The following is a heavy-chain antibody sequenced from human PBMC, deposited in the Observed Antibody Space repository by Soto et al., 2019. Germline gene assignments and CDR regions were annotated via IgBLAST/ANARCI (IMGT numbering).Heavy chain of an antibody. D-gene: IGHD3-16*01. Sequence: PGGSLRLSCAASGFTFSSYAMRWVRQAPGKGLEWVSAVSGSGGSTYYADSVKGRFTISRDNSKNTLYLQMNSLRAEDTAVYYCAKVLRGGAMPGPDYWGQGTLVTVSS. V-gene: IGHV3-23*01. J-gene: IGHJ4*02. CDR2: VSGSGGST. CDR3: AKVLRGGAMPGPDY. CDR1: GFTFSSYA.